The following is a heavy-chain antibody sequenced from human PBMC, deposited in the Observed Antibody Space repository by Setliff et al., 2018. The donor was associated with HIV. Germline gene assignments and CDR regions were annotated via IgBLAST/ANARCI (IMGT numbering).Heavy chain of an antibody. D-gene: IGHD2-2*01. CDR3: ARGDTNYYYYYMDV. CDR1: GYTFTGYY. CDR2: INPNIGST. Sequence: SVKVSCKASGYTFTGYYIHWVRQAPGQGLQWMGRINPNIGSTNYAQNFQGRATMTRDTSVNTAFMELSNLRSDDTAVYYCARGDTNYYYYYMDVWGKGTTVTVSS. J-gene: IGHJ6*03. V-gene: IGHV1-2*06.